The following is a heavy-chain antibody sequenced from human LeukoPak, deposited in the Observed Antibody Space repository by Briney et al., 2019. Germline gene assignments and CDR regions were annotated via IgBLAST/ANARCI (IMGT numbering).Heavy chain of an antibody. CDR3: ARFTGYSYVNFPYEI. J-gene: IGHJ3*01. CDR2: ISYDGSNK. V-gene: IGHV3-30*03. CDR1: EFTFSSYG. Sequence: PGGSLRLSCAASEFTFSSYGMHWVRQAPGKGLEWVAVISYDGSNKYYADSVKGRFTISRDNSKNTLYLQMNSLRAEDTAVYYCARFTGYSYVNFPYEIWGQGTMVTVSS. D-gene: IGHD5-18*01.